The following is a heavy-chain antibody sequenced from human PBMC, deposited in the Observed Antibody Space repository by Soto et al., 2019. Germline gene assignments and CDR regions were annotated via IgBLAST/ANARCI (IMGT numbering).Heavy chain of an antibody. Sequence: QVQLVESGGGVVQPGRSLRLSCAASGFTFSSYGMHWVRQAPGKGLEWVAVISYDGSNKYYADSVKGRFTISRDNSKTTRYLHMNSLRAEDTAVYYCAKWIVEYQLPYHMAFDIWGQGTMVTVSS. J-gene: IGHJ3*02. D-gene: IGHD2-2*01. CDR3: AKWIVEYQLPYHMAFDI. CDR2: ISYDGSNK. CDR1: GFTFSSYG. V-gene: IGHV3-30*18.